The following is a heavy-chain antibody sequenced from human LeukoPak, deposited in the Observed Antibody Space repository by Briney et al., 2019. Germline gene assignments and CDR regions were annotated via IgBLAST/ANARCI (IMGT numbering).Heavy chain of an antibody. CDR3: ARRYYYYMDV. J-gene: IGHJ6*03. CDR1: GGTFSSYA. Sequence: GASVKVSCKASGGTFSSYAISWVRQAPGQGLEWMGGIIPIFGTANYAQKFQGRVTITADESTSTAYMELSSPRSEDTAVYYCARRYYYYMDVWGKGTTVTVSS. V-gene: IGHV1-69*01. CDR2: IIPIFGTA.